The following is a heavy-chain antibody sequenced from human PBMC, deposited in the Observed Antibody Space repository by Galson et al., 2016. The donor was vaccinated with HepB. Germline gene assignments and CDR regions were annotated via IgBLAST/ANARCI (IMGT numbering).Heavy chain of an antibody. CDR3: SRRIVATIPSYYYYCMDV. D-gene: IGHD5-12*01. J-gene: IGHJ6*02. CDR1: GYTFAAYY. Sequence: SVKVSCKASGYTFAAYYIHWVRLAPGQGLEWLGWINPKSGGTSYAQKFQGRVTMTRDTSITTAYMELNRLRSDDTAVYYCSRRIVATIPSYYYYCMDVWGQGTTVTISS. V-gene: IGHV1-2*02. CDR2: INPKSGGT.